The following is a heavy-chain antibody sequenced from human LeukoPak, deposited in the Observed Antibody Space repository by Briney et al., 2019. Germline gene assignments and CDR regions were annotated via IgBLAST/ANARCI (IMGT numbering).Heavy chain of an antibody. CDR3: ARGVSWYWRNWFDP. CDR1: GGSISSYY. J-gene: IGHJ5*02. CDR2: INHSGST. D-gene: IGHD6-13*01. Sequence: PSETLSLTCTVSGGSISSYYWSWIRQPPGKGLEWIGEINHSGSTNYNPSLKSRVTISVDTSKNQFSLKLSSVTAADTAVYYCARGVSWYWRNWFDPWGQGTLVTVSS. V-gene: IGHV4-34*01.